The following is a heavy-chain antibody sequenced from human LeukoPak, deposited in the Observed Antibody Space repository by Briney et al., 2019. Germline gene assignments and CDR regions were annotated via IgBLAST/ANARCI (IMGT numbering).Heavy chain of an antibody. CDR2: IYYSGST. Sequence: SETLSLTCTVPGGSISSYYWSWIRQPPGKGLEWIGYIYYSGSTNYNPSLKSRVTISVDTSKNQFSLKLSSVTAADTAVYYCARDRYYYGSGSYFFRWFDRWGQGTLVTVSS. CDR3: ARDRYYYGSGSYFFRWFDR. J-gene: IGHJ5*02. CDR1: GGSISSYY. D-gene: IGHD3-10*01. V-gene: IGHV4-59*01.